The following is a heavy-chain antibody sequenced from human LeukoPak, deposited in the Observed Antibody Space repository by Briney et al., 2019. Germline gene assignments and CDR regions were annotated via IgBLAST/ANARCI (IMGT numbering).Heavy chain of an antibody. CDR2: INPSGGSI. Sequence: ASVKVSCKASGYTFTSYYMHWVRQAPGQGLEWMGIINPSGGSISYAQKFQGRVTMTRDMSTSTVYMELSSLRSEDTAVSYCRVVVTSLGNIDYWGQGTLVTVSS. V-gene: IGHV1-46*01. CDR1: GYTFTSYY. D-gene: IGHD3-22*01. CDR3: RVVVTSLGNIDY. J-gene: IGHJ4*02.